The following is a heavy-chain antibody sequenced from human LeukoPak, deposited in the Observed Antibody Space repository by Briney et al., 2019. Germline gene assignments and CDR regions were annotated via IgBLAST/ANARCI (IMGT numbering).Heavy chain of an antibody. Sequence: GGSLSLSCAVSGFSLRDYYRRWVHQAPGKGLEWVALISNDGGIKYHGDSVRGRFTPSRDNSENTLFLEMNSLRPGDTAVYYCSKAGQQKTLRWGMASWGQGTLVTVSS. CDR1: GFSLRDYY. CDR3: SKAGQQKTLRWGMAS. J-gene: IGHJ5*02. V-gene: IGHV3-30*18. CDR2: ISNDGGIK. D-gene: IGHD4-23*01.